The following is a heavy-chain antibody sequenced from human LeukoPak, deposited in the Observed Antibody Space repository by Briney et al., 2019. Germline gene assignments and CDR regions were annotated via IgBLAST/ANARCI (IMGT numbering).Heavy chain of an antibody. Sequence: PGRSLRLSCAVSGFTFSSYGMHWVRQAPGKGLEWLTLISHDGSNEYYADSVKGRFTISRDTSKNKVYLRMNSLRPEDTAVYYCASEGLSSGSHFSAWLDPWGQGTLVTVSS. CDR2: ISHDGSNE. CDR1: GFTFSSYG. D-gene: IGHD3-10*01. V-gene: IGHV3-30*03. J-gene: IGHJ5*02. CDR3: ASEGLSSGSHFSAWLDP.